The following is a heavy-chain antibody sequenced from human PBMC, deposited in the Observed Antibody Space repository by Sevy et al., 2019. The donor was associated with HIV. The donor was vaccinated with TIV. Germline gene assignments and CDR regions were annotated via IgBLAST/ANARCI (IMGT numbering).Heavy chain of an antibody. V-gene: IGHV1-2*02. CDR3: ASCGSSWCNYYYYYYMDV. CDR1: GYTFTGYY. Sequence: ASVKVSCKASGYTFTGYYMHWVRQAPGQGLEWMGWINPNSGGTNYAQKFQGRVTMTRDTSISTAYMELSRLRSDDTAVYYCASCGSSWCNYYYYYYMDVWGKGTTVTVSS. CDR2: INPNSGGT. D-gene: IGHD6-13*01. J-gene: IGHJ6*03.